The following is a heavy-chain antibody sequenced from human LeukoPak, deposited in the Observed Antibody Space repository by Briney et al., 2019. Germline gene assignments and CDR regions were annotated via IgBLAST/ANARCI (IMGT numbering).Heavy chain of an antibody. J-gene: IGHJ4*02. V-gene: IGHV1-2*02. CDR3: ARNYDTTGEIDY. Sequence: ASVTVSCKASGYTFTVYYMHWVRQAPGQGLEWMGWINPNSGGTNYAQKFQGRVTMTTDTSTSTAYMELRSLRSDDTAIYYCARNYDTTGEIDYWGQGTLVTVSS. D-gene: IGHD3-22*01. CDR2: INPNSGGT. CDR1: GYTFTVYY.